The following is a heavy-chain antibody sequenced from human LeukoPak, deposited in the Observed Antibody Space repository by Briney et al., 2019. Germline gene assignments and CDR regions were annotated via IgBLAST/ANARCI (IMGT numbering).Heavy chain of an antibody. J-gene: IGHJ4*02. CDR2: TSSDLNVK. CDR1: GFTFRNYV. V-gene: IGHV3-30-3*01. CDR3: AREGYYGSGSPPSLYFDY. D-gene: IGHD3-10*01. Sequence: GGSLRLSCAASGFTFRNYVIHWVRQAPGKGLEWVAATSSDLNVKLYADSVKGRFTISRDNSRSTLYLQMNSLRPEDTAIYYCAREGYYGSGSPPSLYFDYWGQGTLVTVSS.